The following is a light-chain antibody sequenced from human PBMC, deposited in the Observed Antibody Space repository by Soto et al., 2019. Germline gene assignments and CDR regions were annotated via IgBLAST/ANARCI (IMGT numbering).Light chain of an antibody. J-gene: IGKJ1*01. CDR2: GAS. V-gene: IGKV3-20*01. CDR3: QQYGSSPAT. Sequence: EIVLTQSPGTLSLSPGERATLFCRASQSVSSSYLAWYQQKPGQPPRLLIYGASSRATGIPDRFSGSGSGTDFTLTISRLEPEDFAVYFCQQYGSSPATFGQGTKVDI. CDR1: QSVSSSY.